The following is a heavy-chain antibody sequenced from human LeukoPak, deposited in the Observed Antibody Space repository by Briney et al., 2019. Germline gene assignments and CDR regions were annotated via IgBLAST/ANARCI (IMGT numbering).Heavy chain of an antibody. CDR1: GESFSGYY. CDR3: ARGPLGELFNDAFDI. V-gene: IGHV4-59*01. J-gene: IGHJ3*02. Sequence: SETLSLTCAVYGESFSGYYWTWIRQPPGKGLEWIGYIYYSGSTNYNPSLKSRVTISVDTSKNQFSLKLSSVTAADTAVYYCARGPLGELFNDAFDIWGQGTLVTVSS. CDR2: IYYSGST. D-gene: IGHD3-10*01.